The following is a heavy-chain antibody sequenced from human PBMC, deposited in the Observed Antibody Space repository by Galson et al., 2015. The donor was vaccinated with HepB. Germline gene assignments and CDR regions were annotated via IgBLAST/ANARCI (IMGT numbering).Heavy chain of an antibody. CDR3: AHSSTVAKGVDY. CDR1: GFSLSTSGVG. CDR2: IYWDDDE. D-gene: IGHD4-17*01. Sequence: PALVKPTQTLTLTCTFSGFSLSTSGVGVGWIRQPPGKALEWLALIYWDDDERYSPSLKGRLTITKDTSKDQVVLTMTNMDPVDTATYYCAHSSTVAKGVDYWGQGTLVTVSS. J-gene: IGHJ4*02. V-gene: IGHV2-5*02.